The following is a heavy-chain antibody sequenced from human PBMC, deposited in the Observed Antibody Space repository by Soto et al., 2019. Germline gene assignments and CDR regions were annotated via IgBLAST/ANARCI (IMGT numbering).Heavy chain of an antibody. J-gene: IGHJ6*02. V-gene: IGHV4-4*02. D-gene: IGHD5-12*01. CDR2: IYHSGST. CDR1: GGSISSSNW. Sequence: QVQLQESGPGLVKPSGTLSLTCAVSGGSISSSNWWSWVRQPPGKGLEWIGEIYHSGSTNYNPSLQSRVTISVDKSKNQFSLKLSSVTAADTAVYYCARGNVDIVATTNYYYYYGMDVWGQGTTVTVSS. CDR3: ARGNVDIVATTNYYYYYGMDV.